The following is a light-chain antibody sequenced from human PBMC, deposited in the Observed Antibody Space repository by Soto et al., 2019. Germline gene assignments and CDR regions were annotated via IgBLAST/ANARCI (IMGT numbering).Light chain of an antibody. CDR1: SSNIGNNA. CDR2: YND. J-gene: IGLJ2*01. V-gene: IGLV1-36*01. Sequence: QSVLTQPPSVSEAPRQRVTISCSGSSSNIGNNAVNWYQQVPGKAPKLLIYYNDLLPSGVSDRFSGSKSGTSASLAISGLQSEDEADYYCAAWEDSRNGPVFGGGTKVTVL. CDR3: AAWEDSRNGPV.